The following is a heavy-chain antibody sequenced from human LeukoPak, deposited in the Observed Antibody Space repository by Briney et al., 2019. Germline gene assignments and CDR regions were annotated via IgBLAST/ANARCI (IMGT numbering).Heavy chain of an antibody. J-gene: IGHJ4*02. CDR2: ISESSSHI. D-gene: IGHD2-2*01. CDR1: GFIFSGYS. V-gene: IGHV3-21*01. Sequence: GGSLRLSCAASGFIFSGYSMNWVRQAPGKGLEWVSSISESSSHISYADSVKGRFTISRDNAKNSLYVQLNSLRADDTAVYYCARGVVPAAFYYWGQGTLVTVSS. CDR3: ARGVVPAAFYY.